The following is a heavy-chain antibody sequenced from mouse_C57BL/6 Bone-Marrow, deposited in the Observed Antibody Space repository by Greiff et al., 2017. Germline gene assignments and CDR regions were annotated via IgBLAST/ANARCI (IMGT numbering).Heavy chain of an antibody. CDR2: ITPSSGYT. CDR3: ARRDYDWFAY. Sequence: VQLQQSGAELARPGASVTMSCKASGYTFTSYTMHWVKQRPGQGLEWIGYITPSSGYTKYNQKFKDKATLTADKSSSTAYMQLSRLTSEDSAVYYWARRDYDWFAYWGQGTLVTVSA. CDR1: GYTFTSYT. V-gene: IGHV1-4*01. D-gene: IGHD2-4*01. J-gene: IGHJ3*01.